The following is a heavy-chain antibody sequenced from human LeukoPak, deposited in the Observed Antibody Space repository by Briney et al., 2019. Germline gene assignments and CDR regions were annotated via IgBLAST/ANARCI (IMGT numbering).Heavy chain of an antibody. CDR2: IYYSGST. CDR1: GGSISSNSYY. J-gene: IGHJ4*02. Sequence: SETLSLTCTVSGGSISSNSYYWGWVRQPPGKGLGWIGSIYYSGSTYYNPSLKRRVTISVDTSKNQFSLKLTSVTAADTAVYYCARQTGSGLFILPGGQGTLVTVSS. V-gene: IGHV4-39*01. D-gene: IGHD3/OR15-3a*01. CDR3: ARQTGSGLFILP.